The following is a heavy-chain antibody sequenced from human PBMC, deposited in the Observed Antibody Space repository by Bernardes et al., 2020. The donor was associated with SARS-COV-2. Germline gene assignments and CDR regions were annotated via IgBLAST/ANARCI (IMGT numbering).Heavy chain of an antibody. Sequence: GGSLRLSCAGSGFVFSNFWIHWVRQVPGKGLVWVARLDYDGGRATYADSVKGRFTISRDNRKNTLRLQMNSLRAEDTAVYYCATQYCSSASCPIDYWGQGTVVTVSS. D-gene: IGHD2-2*01. V-gene: IGHV3-74*01. CDR3: ATQYCSSASCPIDY. CDR1: GFVFSNFW. CDR2: LDYDGGRA. J-gene: IGHJ4*02.